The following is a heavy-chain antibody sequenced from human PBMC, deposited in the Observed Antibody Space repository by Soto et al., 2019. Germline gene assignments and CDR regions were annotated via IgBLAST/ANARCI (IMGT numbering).Heavy chain of an antibody. CDR3: ARAPRMAPFDI. Sequence: PGGSLRLSCAASGFIFSPYGIHWVCQAPGKGLEWVALIRNDGSDKYYAESVTGRFTISRDNSKNTVYLQMNSLRAEDTALYFCARAPRMAPFDIWGQGTMVTVSS. CDR2: IRNDGSDK. V-gene: IGHV3-33*01. CDR1: GFIFSPYG. J-gene: IGHJ3*02.